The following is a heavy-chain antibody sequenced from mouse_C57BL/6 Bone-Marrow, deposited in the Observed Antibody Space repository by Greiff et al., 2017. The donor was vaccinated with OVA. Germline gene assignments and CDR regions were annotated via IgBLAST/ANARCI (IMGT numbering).Heavy chain of an antibody. CDR2: INRDGGST. V-gene: IGHV5-2*01. Sequence: EVNLVESGGGLVQPGASLKLSCESTEYDFPSHDMPWVRKTPGQRLELVAAINRDGGSTYYPDTMERRFIISRDNSKKTRYLQMSSLRSEDTALYYCERRNYYDDDWFAYGGQGTLVTVSA. D-gene: IGHD2-4*01. CDR1: EYDFPSHD. CDR3: ERRNYYDDDWFAY. J-gene: IGHJ3*01.